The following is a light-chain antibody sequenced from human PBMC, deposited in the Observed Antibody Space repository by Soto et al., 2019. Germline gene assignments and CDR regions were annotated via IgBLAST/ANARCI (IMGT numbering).Light chain of an antibody. J-gene: IGLJ2*01. CDR2: EVS. CDR1: SSDVGSYNL. CDR3: CSYTSSVV. V-gene: IGLV2-23*02. Sequence: QSALTQPASVSGSPGQSITISCTGTSSDVGSYNLVSWYQQYPGKAPKLMIYEVSKRPSGVSNRFSGSKSGNTASLTISGLQAEDEADYYCCSYTSSVVFGGGTKVTVL.